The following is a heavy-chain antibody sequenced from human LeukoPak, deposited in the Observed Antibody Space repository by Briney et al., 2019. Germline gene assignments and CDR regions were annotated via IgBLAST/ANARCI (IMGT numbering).Heavy chain of an antibody. J-gene: IGHJ4*02. V-gene: IGHV3-23*01. Sequence: PGGSLRLSCAASGFTFSNAWMSWVRQAPGKGLEWVSGISGSGGNTYYADSVKGRFTASRDNSKNTLYLQINRLRAEDTAVYYCAKAGSIRFDYWGQGTLVTVSS. CDR1: GFTFSNAW. CDR3: AKAGSIRFDY. D-gene: IGHD1-26*01. CDR2: ISGSGGNT.